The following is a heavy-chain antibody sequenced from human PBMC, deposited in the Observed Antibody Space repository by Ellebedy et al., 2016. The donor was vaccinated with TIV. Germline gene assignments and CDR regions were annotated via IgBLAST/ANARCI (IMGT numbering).Heavy chain of an antibody. J-gene: IGHJ6*02. CDR3: ARGVAARYFGSREKTQRNGLYV. CDR2: INHSGST. Sequence: MPSETLSLTCAVYGGSFSGYYWSWIRQPPGKGLEWIGEINHSGSTNYNPSLKGRVTISVDTSKNQFSLKLRSVTAADTAVYYCARGVAARYFGSREKTQRNGLYVWGQGTTVTVSS. V-gene: IGHV4-34*01. D-gene: IGHD3-9*01. CDR1: GGSFSGYY.